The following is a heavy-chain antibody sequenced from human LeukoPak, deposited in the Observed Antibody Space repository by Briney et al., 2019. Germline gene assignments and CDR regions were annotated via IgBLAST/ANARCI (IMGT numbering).Heavy chain of an antibody. CDR3: ARRRLLGVNGGCCWFDP. CDR1: GDSISGYY. Sequence: SETLSLTCTVSGDSISGYYWSWIRQPPGKGLEWIGHIHTTGSTNYNPSLKSRVTVSVDTSKNQVSLKLDSATPADTAVYYCARRRLLGVNGGCCWFDPWGQGILVTVSS. D-gene: IGHD2-21*01. J-gene: IGHJ5*02. CDR2: IHTTGST. V-gene: IGHV4-4*09.